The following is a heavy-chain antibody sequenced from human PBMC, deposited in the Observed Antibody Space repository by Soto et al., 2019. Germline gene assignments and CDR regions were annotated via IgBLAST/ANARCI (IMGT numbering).Heavy chain of an antibody. CDR3: TKEEIVVVPVPYGMDA. Sequence: GGSLRLSCAASGFTFSNAWMSWVRQAPGKGLEWVGRIKSKTDGGTTDYAAPVKGRFTISRDDSKNTLYLQMNSLKTEDTAVYYCTKEEIVVVPVPYGMDAWGQGTTVTVSS. J-gene: IGHJ6*02. V-gene: IGHV3-15*01. CDR1: GFTFSNAW. CDR2: IKSKTDGGTT. D-gene: IGHD2-2*01.